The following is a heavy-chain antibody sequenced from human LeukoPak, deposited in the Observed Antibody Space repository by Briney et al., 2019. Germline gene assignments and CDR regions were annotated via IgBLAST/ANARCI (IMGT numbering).Heavy chain of an antibody. CDR1: GFTFSSYA. CDR3: AGGPTDSSSSFFQH. CDR2: ISYDGSNK. J-gene: IGHJ1*01. Sequence: GGSLRLSCAASGFTFSSYAMHWVRQAPGKGLEWVAVISYDGSNKYYADSVKGRFTISRDNSKNTLYLQMNSLRAEDTAVYYCAGGPTDSSSSFFQHWGQGTLVTVSS. D-gene: IGHD6-6*01. V-gene: IGHV3-30-3*01.